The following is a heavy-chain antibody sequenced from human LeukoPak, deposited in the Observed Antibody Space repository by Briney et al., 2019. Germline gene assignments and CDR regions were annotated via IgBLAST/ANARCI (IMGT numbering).Heavy chain of an antibody. CDR3: ASLGFWSGYYFDY. V-gene: IGHV4-34*01. CDR2: INHSGST. J-gene: IGHJ4*02. CDR1: GGSFSGYY. D-gene: IGHD3-3*01. Sequence: SETLSLTCAVYGGSFSGYYWSWIRQPPGKGLEWIGEINHSGSTNYNPSLKSRVTISVDTSKNQFSLKLSSVTAADTAVYYCASLGFWSGYYFDYWGQGTLVTVSS.